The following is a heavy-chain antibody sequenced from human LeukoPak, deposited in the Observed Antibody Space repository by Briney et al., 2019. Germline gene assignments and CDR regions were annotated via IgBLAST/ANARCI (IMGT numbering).Heavy chain of an antibody. J-gene: IGHJ4*02. Sequence: GGSLRLSCSASGFTFGSYALHWVRQAPGKGLEYVSALSTKGETTYYATLVKGRFTISRDNSKNMVYLQISSLRAEDTAVYYCVRDRSGADYFDYWGQGTLVTASS. CDR3: VRDRSGADYFDY. V-gene: IGHV3-64D*09. CDR2: LSTKGETT. CDR1: GFTFGSYA.